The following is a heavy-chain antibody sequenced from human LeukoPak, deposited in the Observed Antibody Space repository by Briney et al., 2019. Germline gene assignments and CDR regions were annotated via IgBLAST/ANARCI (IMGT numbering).Heavy chain of an antibody. V-gene: IGHV1-2*02. CDR1: GLTLTTIY. J-gene: IGHJ4*02. CDR2: IYPNSGGT. CDR3: ARDRYGRAYYASYFDY. D-gene: IGHD3-22*01. Sequence: ASVKVSCRASGLTLTTIYMHWVRQTPGQGLEWMGWIYPNSGGTKYAQKFQGRVTMTRDTSISTAYMELSSLRSDDTAVYFCARDRYGRAYYASYFDYWGQGTLVTVSS.